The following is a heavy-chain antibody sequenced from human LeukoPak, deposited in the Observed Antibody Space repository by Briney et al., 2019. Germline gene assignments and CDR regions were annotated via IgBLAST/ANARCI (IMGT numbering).Heavy chain of an antibody. D-gene: IGHD5-18*01. V-gene: IGHV3-9*01. Sequence: PGRSLRLSCAASGFTFDDYAMHWVRQAPGKGLEWVSGISWNSGSIAYADSVKGRFTISRDNAKNSLYLQMNSLRAEDTALYYCAKDMGLQERVPRYSYGSDAFDIWGQGTMVTVSS. J-gene: IGHJ3*02. CDR1: GFTFDDYA. CDR2: ISWNSGSI. CDR3: AKDMGLQERVPRYSYGSDAFDI.